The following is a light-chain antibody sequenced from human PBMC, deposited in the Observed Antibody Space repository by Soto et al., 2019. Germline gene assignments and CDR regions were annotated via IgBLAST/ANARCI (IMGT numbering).Light chain of an antibody. V-gene: IGLV2-14*01. CDR2: EDS. CDR3: CSFTTRSTLV. Sequence: QSFLTQPASVSGSPGQSITISCTGTSSDVGKYNHVSWYQQHPGKDPQLIIYEDSNRPSGLSNRFSGSKSGNTASLTISGLQAEDEADYYCCSFTTRSTLVFGTGTKVTVL. J-gene: IGLJ1*01. CDR1: SSDVGKYNH.